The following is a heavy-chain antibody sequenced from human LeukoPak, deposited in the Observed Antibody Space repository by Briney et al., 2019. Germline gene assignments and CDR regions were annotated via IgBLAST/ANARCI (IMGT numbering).Heavy chain of an antibody. V-gene: IGHV4-34*01. J-gene: IGHJ4*02. D-gene: IGHD5-18*01. CDR3: ARSGYSYGLFV. Sequence: SETLPLTCAVYGGSFSGYYWSWIRQPPGKGLEWIGEINHSGSTNYNPSLKSRVTISVDTSKNQFSLKLSSVTAADTAVYYCARSGYSYGLFVWGQGTLVTVSS. CDR2: INHSGST. CDR1: GGSFSGYY.